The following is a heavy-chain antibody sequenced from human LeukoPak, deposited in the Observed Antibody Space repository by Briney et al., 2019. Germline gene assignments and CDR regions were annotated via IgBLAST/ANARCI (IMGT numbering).Heavy chain of an antibody. CDR1: GFTFDDYA. J-gene: IGHJ4*02. V-gene: IGHV3-9*01. CDR3: ARGNTRQWLVPESDFDY. CDR2: ISWNSGSI. D-gene: IGHD6-19*01. Sequence: PGRSLRLSCAASGFTFDDYAMHWVRQAPGEGLEWVSGISWNSGSIGYADSVKGRFTISRDNAKNSLYLQMNSLRAEDTALYYCARGNTRQWLVPESDFDYWGQGTLVTVSS.